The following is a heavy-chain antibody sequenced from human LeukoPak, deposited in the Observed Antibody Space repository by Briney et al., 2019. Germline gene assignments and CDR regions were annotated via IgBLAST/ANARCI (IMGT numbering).Heavy chain of an antibody. J-gene: IGHJ4*02. Sequence: SETLSLTCTVSGGSISNYYWSWIRQPPGKGLEWIGYIYYSGTTNYNPSLKSRVTISVDTSKNQFSLKLSSVTAADTAVYYCARGGYGYSGSYPWNFDYWGQGTLVTVSS. D-gene: IGHD1-26*01. V-gene: IGHV4-59*01. CDR3: ARGGYGYSGSYPWNFDY. CDR2: IYYSGTT. CDR1: GGSISNYY.